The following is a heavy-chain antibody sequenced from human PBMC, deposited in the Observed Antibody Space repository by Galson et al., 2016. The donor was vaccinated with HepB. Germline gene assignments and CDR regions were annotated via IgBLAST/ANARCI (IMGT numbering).Heavy chain of an antibody. J-gene: IGHJ6*02. V-gene: IGHV3-33*01. CDR1: GFTFSSYG. CDR2: KWYDGSNK. Sequence: LRLSCAASGFTFSSYGMHWVRQAPGKGLEWVAVKWYDGSNKYYVDSVKGRFTISRDNSKNTVYLQMNSLRAEDTAVYYCARDRSTDYYNMDVWGQGTTVTVSS. CDR3: ARDRSTDYYNMDV.